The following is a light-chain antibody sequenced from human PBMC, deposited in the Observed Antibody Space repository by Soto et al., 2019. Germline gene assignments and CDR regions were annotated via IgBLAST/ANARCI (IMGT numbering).Light chain of an antibody. CDR1: QTIDNT. V-gene: IGKV3-15*01. CDR3: QHYNYWPYT. CDR2: DAS. J-gene: IGKJ2*01. Sequence: EIVMTQSPATLSLSPGERATLSCRASQTIDNTLAWYQRKPGQAPRLLIYDASTRATGVPARFSGSGSGTDFTLTICSLQSEDFAVYYCQHYNYWPYTFGQGTKVEIK.